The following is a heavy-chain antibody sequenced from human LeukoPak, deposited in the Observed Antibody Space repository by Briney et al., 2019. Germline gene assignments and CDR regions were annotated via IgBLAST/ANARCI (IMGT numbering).Heavy chain of an antibody. J-gene: IGHJ5*02. CDR2: IYYSGST. D-gene: IGHD3-10*01. Sequence: SETLSLTCTVSGGSINSHYWSWIRQPPGKGLESIGHIYYSGSTNYIPSLKSRVTISIDTSKNQFSLELSSVTAADTAVYYCARGLDYYGSATYPNWFDPWGQGTLVTVSS. CDR1: GGSINSHY. CDR3: ARGLDYYGSATYPNWFDP. V-gene: IGHV4-59*11.